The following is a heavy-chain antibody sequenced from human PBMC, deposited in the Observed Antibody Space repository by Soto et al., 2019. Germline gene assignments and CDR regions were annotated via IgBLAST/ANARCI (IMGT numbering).Heavy chain of an antibody. CDR2: SYFTGNT. Sequence: QLQLQESGPGLVKPSETLSLTCTVSGGSISSGTYSWGWIRQPPGKGLEWIGNSYFTGNTHYNPSLNSRVNMSADTSKSQYSLSLTSVTAADTAVYYCARHRTGYSSSGLDYWGQGTLVTVSS. J-gene: IGHJ4*02. V-gene: IGHV4-39*01. D-gene: IGHD6-13*01. CDR3: ARHRTGYSSSGLDY. CDR1: GGSISSGTYS.